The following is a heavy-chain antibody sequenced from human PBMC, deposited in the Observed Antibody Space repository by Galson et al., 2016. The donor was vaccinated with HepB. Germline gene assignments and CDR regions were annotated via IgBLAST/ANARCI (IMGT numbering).Heavy chain of an antibody. D-gene: IGHD3-10*01. CDR1: RGAFSGHH. Sequence: LSLTCAVSRGAFSGHHWNWIRQPPGKGLEWIGEIHHSGITNYNASLKSRITISADPSQRQLSLKLSSVTAADTAVYYCSVRSASHYGMDVWGQGTTVTVSS. J-gene: IGHJ6*02. CDR3: SVRSASHYGMDV. CDR2: IHHSGIT. V-gene: IGHV4-34*01.